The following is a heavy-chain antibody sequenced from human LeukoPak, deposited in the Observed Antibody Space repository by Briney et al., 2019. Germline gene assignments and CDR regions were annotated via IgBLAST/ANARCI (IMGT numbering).Heavy chain of an antibody. V-gene: IGHV1-2*02. CDR1: GYTFTAYY. CDR2: INPNSGGT. J-gene: IGHJ5*02. D-gene: IGHD2-15*01. CDR3: ARVGNELRYCSGGGCYVVWFDP. Sequence: ASVKVSCKASGYTFTAYYMHWVRQAPGQGLEWMGWINPNSGGTNYAQKFQGRVTMTRDTSISTAYMELSSLRSEDTAVYYCARVGNELRYCSGGGCYVVWFDPWGQGTLVTVSS.